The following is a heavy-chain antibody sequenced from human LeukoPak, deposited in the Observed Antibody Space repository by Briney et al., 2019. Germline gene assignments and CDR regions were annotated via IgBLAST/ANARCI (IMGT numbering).Heavy chain of an antibody. CDR2: MNPNSGNK. Sequence: APVKVSCKASGYTFRGYDINWVRQATGQGLEWMGWMNPNSGNKGYAQKFQGRVTMTRSNSISTAYMELSSLRSEDTAVYYCALALYYYNRSGYYPFDYWGQGTVVTVSS. J-gene: IGHJ4*02. CDR3: ALALYYYNRSGYYPFDY. V-gene: IGHV1-8*01. CDR1: GYTFRGYD. D-gene: IGHD3-22*01.